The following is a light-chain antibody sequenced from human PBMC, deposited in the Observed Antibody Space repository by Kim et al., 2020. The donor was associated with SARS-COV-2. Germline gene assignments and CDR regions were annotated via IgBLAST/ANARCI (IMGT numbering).Light chain of an antibody. CDR1: QSVRSN. Sequence: SVSPGERVTLSCRASQSVRSNLAWYQQKPGQAPRLLIYGASTRATGIPARFSGSGSGTEFTLTISSLQSEDFAIYHCQQYNNWWTFGQGTKVDIK. CDR3: QQYNNWWT. V-gene: IGKV3-15*01. J-gene: IGKJ1*01. CDR2: GAS.